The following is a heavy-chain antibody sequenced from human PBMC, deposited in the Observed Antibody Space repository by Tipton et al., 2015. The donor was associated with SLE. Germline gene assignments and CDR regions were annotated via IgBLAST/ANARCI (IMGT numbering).Heavy chain of an antibody. D-gene: IGHD1-1*01. CDR3: ARVGTSGTAGPTDFDV. CDR2: IWHSGTT. Sequence: TLSLTCTVSGGSISSYYWGWIRQSPGKGLEWIGSIWHSGTTYYNPSLESRVSISVDTSKNQFSLKVNFVTAADTAVYYCARVGTSGTAGPTDFDVWGQGTMVTVSS. CDR1: GGSISSYY. J-gene: IGHJ3*01. V-gene: IGHV4-38-2*02.